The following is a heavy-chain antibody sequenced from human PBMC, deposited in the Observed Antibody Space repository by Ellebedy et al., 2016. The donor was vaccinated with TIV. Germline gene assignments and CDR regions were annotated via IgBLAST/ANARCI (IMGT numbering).Heavy chain of an antibody. D-gene: IGHD3-10*01. Sequence: MPSETLSLTCTVSGGSISSSSYYRGCNRQPTGKGLEWIGSIYYSGTTYYNPSLKSRVTISVDTSKNQFSLKLSSVTAADTAVYYCARHGLTGIPAVDYWGQGTLVTVSS. CDR3: ARHGLTGIPAVDY. CDR2: IYYSGTT. J-gene: IGHJ4*02. CDR1: GGSISSSSYY. V-gene: IGHV4-39*01.